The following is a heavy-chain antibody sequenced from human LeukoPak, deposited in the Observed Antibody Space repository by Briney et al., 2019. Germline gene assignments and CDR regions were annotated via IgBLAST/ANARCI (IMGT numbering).Heavy chain of an antibody. V-gene: IGHV4-59*01. Sequence: SETLSLTCTVSNGPTNTYQWTWIRQPPGRGLEWIGNIHYSGSANYNPSLKSRVIISLDTSKNQFSLRLSSVTAADTAVYYCARVPTRRPLNWFDPWGQGTLVTVSS. CDR3: ARVPTRRPLNWFDP. CDR2: IHYSGSA. CDR1: NGPTNTYQ. J-gene: IGHJ5*02.